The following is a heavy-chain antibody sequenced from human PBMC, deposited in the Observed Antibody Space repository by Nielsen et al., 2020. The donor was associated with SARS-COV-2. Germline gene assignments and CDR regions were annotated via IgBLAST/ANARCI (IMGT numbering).Heavy chain of an antibody. CDR3: ANFDPSGWYIR. J-gene: IGHJ4*02. CDR2: ISWNSGSI. V-gene: IGHV3-9*01. D-gene: IGHD6-19*01. CDR1: GFTFDDYA. Sequence: SLKISCVASGFTFDDYAMHWVRQAPGKGLEWVSGISWNSGSIGYADSVKGRFTISRDNAKNSLYLQMNSLRAEDTALYYCANFDPSGWYIRWGQGTLVTVSS.